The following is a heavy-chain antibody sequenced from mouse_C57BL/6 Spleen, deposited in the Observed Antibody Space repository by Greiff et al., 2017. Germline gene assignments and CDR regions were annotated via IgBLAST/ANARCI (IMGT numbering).Heavy chain of an antibody. D-gene: IGHD3-2*02. CDR1: GYAFSSYW. V-gene: IGHV1-80*01. CDR3: AREGSSVYVRYYCY. Sequence: QVQLQQSGAELVKPGASVKISCKASGYAFSSYWMNWVKQRPGKGLEWIGQIYPGDGDTKYNGKFKGKATLTTDKSSSTAYMQLSNLTSEDSAVYFGAREGSSVYVRYYCYWGQSTTLSVST. J-gene: IGHJ2*01. CDR2: IYPGDGDT.